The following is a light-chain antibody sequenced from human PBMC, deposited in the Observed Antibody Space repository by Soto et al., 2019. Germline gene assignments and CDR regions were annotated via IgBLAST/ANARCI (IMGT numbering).Light chain of an antibody. CDR3: QQYNKWPLT. V-gene: IGKV3-15*01. CDR1: ESVSSN. Sequence: EILMTQSPATLSVSPGQRATLSCRASESVSSNLAWYQQKPGQAPRLLIYGASSRATGIPARFSRSGSGTEFTLTISSLQSEDFAVYYCQQYNKWPLTFGQGTKLEIK. J-gene: IGKJ2*01. CDR2: GAS.